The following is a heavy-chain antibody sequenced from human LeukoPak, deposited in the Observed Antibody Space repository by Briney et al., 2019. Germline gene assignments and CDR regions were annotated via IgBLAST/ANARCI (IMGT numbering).Heavy chain of an antibody. CDR1: GFTFSSYS. Sequence: SGGSLRLSCAASGFTFSSYSMNWVRQAPGKGLEWVSSISSSSSYIYYADSVKGRFTISRDNTKNSLYLQMNSLRAEDTAVYYCARGAGGGNYHDAFDIWGQGTMVTVS. J-gene: IGHJ3*02. CDR2: ISSSSSYI. D-gene: IGHD1-26*01. V-gene: IGHV3-21*01. CDR3: ARGAGGGNYHDAFDI.